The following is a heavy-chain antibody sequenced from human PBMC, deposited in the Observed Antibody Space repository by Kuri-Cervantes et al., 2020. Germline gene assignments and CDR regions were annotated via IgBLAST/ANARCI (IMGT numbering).Heavy chain of an antibody. D-gene: IGHD3-10*01. CDR2: IFHSGSS. CDR3: ARHDQEYNWFDP. V-gene: IGHV4-30-2*01. CDR1: GGSISSGGYS. J-gene: IGHJ5*02. Sequence: SETLSLTCAVSGGSISSGGYSWSWIRQPPGKGLECIGYIFHSGSSYDNPSLKSRVTISVDRSKNQFSLKLSSVAAADTAVYYCARHDQEYNWFDPWGQGTLVTVSS.